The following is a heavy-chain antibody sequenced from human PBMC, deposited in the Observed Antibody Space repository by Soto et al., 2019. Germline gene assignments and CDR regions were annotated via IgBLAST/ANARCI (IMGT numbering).Heavy chain of an antibody. J-gene: IGHJ4*02. V-gene: IGHV3-7*01. D-gene: IGHD1-26*01. Sequence: EVQLVESGGGLVQPGGSLRLSCAASGFTFSNYWMTWVRQAPGKGLEWVATIKDDGSEIYYVDSVKDRFTISRDNAKNSLYLQMSSLRVDDTAVYYCARPLTTGWELLLHAYWGQGTLVTVSS. CDR1: GFTFSNYW. CDR3: ARPLTTGWELLLHAY. CDR2: IKDDGSEI.